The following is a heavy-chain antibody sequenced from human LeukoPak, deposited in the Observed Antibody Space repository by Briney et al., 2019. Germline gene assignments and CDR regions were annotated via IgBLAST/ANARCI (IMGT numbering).Heavy chain of an antibody. J-gene: IGHJ4*02. CDR2: IKKSGSET. Sequence: GGSLRLSCAVSGFPFSPDWMSWVRQAPGKGREWVAMIKKSGSETHYVDSVKGRFTISRDSARNSLYLQMSSLKADDTAVYYCASLDTAAIRTGGYWGQGTLVTVSS. V-gene: IGHV3-7*01. CDR3: ASLDTAAIRTGGY. D-gene: IGHD5-18*01. CDR1: GFPFSPDW.